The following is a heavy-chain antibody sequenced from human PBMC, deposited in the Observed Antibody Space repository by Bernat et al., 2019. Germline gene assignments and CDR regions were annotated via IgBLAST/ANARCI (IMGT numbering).Heavy chain of an antibody. D-gene: IGHD3-10*01. J-gene: IGHJ4*02. V-gene: IGHV3-33*01. Sequence: QVQLVESGGGVVQPGGSLRLSCAASGFTFSSYGMHWVRQAPGKGLEWVAVIWYDGSNKYYADSVKGRFTISRDNSKNTLYLQMNSLRAEDTAVYDCAREREGLWFGTFDYWGQGTLVTVSS. CDR3: AREREGLWFGTFDY. CDR1: GFTFSSYG. CDR2: IWYDGSNK.